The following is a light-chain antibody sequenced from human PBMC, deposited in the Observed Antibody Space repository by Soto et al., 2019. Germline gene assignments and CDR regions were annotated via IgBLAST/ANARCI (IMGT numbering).Light chain of an antibody. Sequence: AIQMTQSPSSLPASVGDRVAISCRASQDIRNTLDWYRQTRGEAPKVXIFAASNLQSGVPSRFIGSGAVPDCTRAITGLQPEDVATDYCLQYYNFPWTFGQGTKVDIK. V-gene: IGKV1-6*01. CDR3: LQYYNFPWT. CDR1: QDIRNT. CDR2: AAS. J-gene: IGKJ1*01.